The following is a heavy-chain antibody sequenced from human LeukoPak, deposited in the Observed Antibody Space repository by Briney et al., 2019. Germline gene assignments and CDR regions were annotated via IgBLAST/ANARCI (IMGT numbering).Heavy chain of an antibody. CDR3: AKSVQGSSGWYNYYYYYGMDV. J-gene: IGHJ6*02. CDR2: ISGSGGST. V-gene: IGHV3-23*01. Sequence: GGSLRLSCAASGFTFNSYAMSWVRQAPGKGLEWVSAISGSGGSTYYADSVKGRFTISRDNSKNTLYLQMDSLRAEDTAVYYCAKSVQGSSGWYNYYYYYGMDVWGQGTTVTVSS. D-gene: IGHD6-19*01. CDR1: GFTFNSYA.